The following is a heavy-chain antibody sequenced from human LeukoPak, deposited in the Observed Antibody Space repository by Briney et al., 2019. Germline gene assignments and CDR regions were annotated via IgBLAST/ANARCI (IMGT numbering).Heavy chain of an antibody. D-gene: IGHD1-26*01. J-gene: IGHJ3*02. CDR2: INAGNGDT. Sequence: GASVKVSCKASGYSFTSYAMHWVRQAPGQRLEWMGWINAGNGDTKYSQKFQGRVTITRDTSASIAYMEVSSLRSEDTAVYYCARDSPLVGATEDAFDIWGQGTMVTVSS. V-gene: IGHV1-3*01. CDR1: GYSFTSYA. CDR3: ARDSPLVGATEDAFDI.